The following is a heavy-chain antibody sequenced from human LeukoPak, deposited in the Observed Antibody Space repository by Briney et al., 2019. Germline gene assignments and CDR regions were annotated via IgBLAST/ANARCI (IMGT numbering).Heavy chain of an antibody. Sequence: GGSVRLSCAASGFAFSTSWMTWVRQAPGKGLEWVANIKKDGSAIHYVDSVKGRFTISRDNAKNSLYLQMNSLRAEDTAVYYCARDLTARYSSSPFDYWGQGTLVTVSS. CDR2: IKKDGSAI. J-gene: IGHJ4*02. CDR1: GFAFSTSW. V-gene: IGHV3-7*01. CDR3: ARDLTARYSSSPFDY. D-gene: IGHD6-13*01.